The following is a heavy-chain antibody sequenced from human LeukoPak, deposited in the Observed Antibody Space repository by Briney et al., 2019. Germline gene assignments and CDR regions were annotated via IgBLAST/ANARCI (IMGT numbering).Heavy chain of an antibody. D-gene: IGHD3-9*01. CDR2: ISAYNANT. Sequence: GASVKVSCKASGYTFTNYGITWVRQAPGQGLEWMGWISAYNANTNCAQKFQGRVTMTTDTSTSTVYMELRSLRSDDTAIYYCARTDYDILTGARMDVWGKGTTVTVSS. CDR1: GYTFTNYG. V-gene: IGHV1-18*04. CDR3: ARTDYDILTGARMDV. J-gene: IGHJ6*04.